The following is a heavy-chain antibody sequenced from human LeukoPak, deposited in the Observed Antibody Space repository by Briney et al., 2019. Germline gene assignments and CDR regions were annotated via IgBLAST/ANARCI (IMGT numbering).Heavy chain of an antibody. V-gene: IGHV3-21*01. J-gene: IGHJ3*02. CDR3: ARATNGRFDN. CDR1: GFTFSSYS. Sequence: GRSLRLSCAASGFTFSSYSMNWVRQAPGKGLEWVSFISSSTSYISYADSVKGRFTISRDNAKSSLWLQMNSLRAEDTAVYYCARATNGRFDNWGQGTMVTVSS. CDR2: ISSSTSYI. D-gene: IGHD2-8*01.